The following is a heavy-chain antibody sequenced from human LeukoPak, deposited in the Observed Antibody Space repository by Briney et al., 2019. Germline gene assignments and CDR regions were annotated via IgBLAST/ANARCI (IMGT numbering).Heavy chain of an antibody. CDR2: ISWNSGSI. D-gene: IGHD4-23*01. V-gene: IGHV3-9*01. CDR1: GFTFDDYA. Sequence: GGSLRLSCAASGFTFDDYAMHWVRQAPGKGLEWVSRISWNSGSIVYADAVKGRFTISRDNAKNSLYLQMNSLRDEDTEFYYRAQAPHYGGPSGVFHYWGQGPLVPVSP. CDR3: AQAPHYGGPSGVFHY. J-gene: IGHJ4*02.